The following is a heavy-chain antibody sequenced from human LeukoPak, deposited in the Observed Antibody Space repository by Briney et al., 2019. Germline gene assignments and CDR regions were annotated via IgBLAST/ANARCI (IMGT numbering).Heavy chain of an antibody. Sequence: PGGSLRLSCEASGLTFSNYWMSWVRQAPGKGLEWVANIKHDGSEKYYVDSVKGRFTISRDNGKNSLYVQMNSLRAEDTAVYYCAKSMLYYYDSNGNPLDYWGQGILVTVSS. J-gene: IGHJ4*02. D-gene: IGHD3-22*01. CDR1: GLTFSNYW. CDR2: IKHDGSEK. V-gene: IGHV3-7*03. CDR3: AKSMLYYYDSNGNPLDY.